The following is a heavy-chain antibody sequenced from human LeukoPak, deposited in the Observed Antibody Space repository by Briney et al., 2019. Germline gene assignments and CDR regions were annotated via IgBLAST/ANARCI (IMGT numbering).Heavy chain of an antibody. J-gene: IGHJ4*02. CDR2: INPYSGDT. D-gene: IGHD3-10*01. V-gene: IGHV1-2*02. CDR3: ARARSRDLLFGGRASEACLGY. CDR1: GYTFTGYY. Sequence: ASVKVSCKAAGYTFTGYYLHWVRQAPGQGLEWMGWINPYSGDTNYAQKFQGRVTMTRDTLISTAYMELSRLRSDDTAVYFCARARSRDLLFGGRASEACLGYWGQGTLVTVSS.